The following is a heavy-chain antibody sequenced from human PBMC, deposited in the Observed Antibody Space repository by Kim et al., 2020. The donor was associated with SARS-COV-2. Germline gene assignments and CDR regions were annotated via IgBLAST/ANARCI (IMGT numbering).Heavy chain of an antibody. CDR2: VYPHDGST. D-gene: IGHD1-1*01. J-gene: IGHJ4*02. CDR3: ARDLEGFVY. CDR1: GYGFTNNY. V-gene: IGHV1-46*01. Sequence: ASVKVSCKASGYGFTNNYVHWVRLAPGQGLEWMGMVYPHDGSTSYAQNFQGRVAMTSDTSTTTVYMELRSLRSDDTAMYYCARDLEGFVYWGQGTLVTVSS.